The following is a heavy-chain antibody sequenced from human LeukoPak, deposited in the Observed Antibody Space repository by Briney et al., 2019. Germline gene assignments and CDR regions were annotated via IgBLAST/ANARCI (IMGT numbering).Heavy chain of an antibody. J-gene: IGHJ4*02. CDR2: IDTTTGNP. D-gene: IGHD3-10*01. CDR3: VRGTPTPGMDY. Sequence: ASVRVSCKASGYPLSAHFLNWVRQAPGQGLEWMGNIDTTTGNPRYAQDFTGRFVFSLDTSVSTAYLQITSLKADDTAAYYCVRGTPTPGMDYWGQGTQVTVSS. CDR1: GYPLSAHF. V-gene: IGHV7-4-1*02.